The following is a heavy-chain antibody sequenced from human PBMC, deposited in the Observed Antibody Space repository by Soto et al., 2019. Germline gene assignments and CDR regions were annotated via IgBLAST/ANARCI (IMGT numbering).Heavy chain of an antibody. CDR3: ARGDYGGNSRMFDI. V-gene: IGHV1-69*13. Sequence: KPKASVKVSCKASGGTFSSYAISWVRQAPGQGLEWMGGIIPIFGTANHAQKFQGRVTITADESTSTAYMELSSLRSEDTAVYYCARGDYGGNSRMFDIWGQGTMVTVSS. CDR2: IIPIFGTA. CDR1: GGTFSSYA. D-gene: IGHD4-17*01. J-gene: IGHJ3*02.